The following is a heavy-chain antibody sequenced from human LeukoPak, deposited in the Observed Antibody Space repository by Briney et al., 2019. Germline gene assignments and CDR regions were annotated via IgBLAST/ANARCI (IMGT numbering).Heavy chain of an antibody. V-gene: IGHV4-34*01. CDR2: INHSGST. J-gene: IGHJ6*03. D-gene: IGHD4-17*01. CDR1: GGSFSGYY. Sequence: SETLSLTCAVYGGSFSGYYWSWIRQPPGKGLEWIGEINHSGSTNYNPSLKSRVTISVDTSKNQFSLKLSSVTAADTAVYYCARGPTVTTFYYYYYYMDVWGKGTTVTVSS. CDR3: ARGPTVTTFYYYYYYMDV.